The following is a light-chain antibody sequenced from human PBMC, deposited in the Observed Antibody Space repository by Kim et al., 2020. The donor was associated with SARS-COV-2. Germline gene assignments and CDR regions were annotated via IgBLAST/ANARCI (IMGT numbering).Light chain of an antibody. Sequence: LTQPHSVSESPGKTVTISCTGSSGSIASNYVQWYQQRPGSAPTTVIYGNNQRPSGVPDRFSGSIDSSSNSASLTISGLKTEDEADYYCQSFDSSNRPWVFVGGTQLTVL. CDR2: GNN. V-gene: IGLV6-57*02. J-gene: IGLJ3*02. CDR1: SGSIASNY. CDR3: QSFDSSNRPWV.